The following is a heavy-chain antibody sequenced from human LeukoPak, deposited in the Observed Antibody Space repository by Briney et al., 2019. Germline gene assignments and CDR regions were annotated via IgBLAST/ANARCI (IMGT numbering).Heavy chain of an antibody. CDR3: ASLIRFLDSADY. CDR1: GFTFNTYS. CDR2: ISDNSNYI. Sequence: GGSLRLSCAASGFTFNTYSMNWVRQAPGKGLEWVSSISDNSNYIYYSDSVEGRFTISRDNAKNSLYLQMNSLRAEDTAVYYCASLIRFLDSADYWGQGTLVTVSS. D-gene: IGHD3-3*01. J-gene: IGHJ4*02. V-gene: IGHV3-21*01.